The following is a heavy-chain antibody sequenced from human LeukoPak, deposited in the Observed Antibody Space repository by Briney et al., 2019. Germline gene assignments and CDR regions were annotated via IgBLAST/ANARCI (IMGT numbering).Heavy chain of an antibody. Sequence: GRSLRLSCAASGFTFSSYAMHWVRQAPGKGLEWVAVISYDGSNKYYADSVKGRFTISRDNSKNTLYLQMNSLRAEDTAVYYCAREDSGYDFQFDYWGQGTLVTVSS. CDR2: ISYDGSNK. CDR3: AREDSGYDFQFDY. CDR1: GFTFSSYA. V-gene: IGHV3-30-3*01. J-gene: IGHJ4*02. D-gene: IGHD5-12*01.